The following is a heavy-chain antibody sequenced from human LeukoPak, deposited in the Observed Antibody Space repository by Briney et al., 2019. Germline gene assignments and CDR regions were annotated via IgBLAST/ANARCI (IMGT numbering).Heavy chain of an antibody. Sequence: GGSLRLSCAASGFTFSSYGMHWVRQAPGKGLEWVAVISYDGSNKYYADSVKGRFTISRDNSKNTLYLQMNSLRAEDTAVYYCARVHYDFWSGPYYFDYWGQGTLVTVSS. CDR2: ISYDGSNK. J-gene: IGHJ4*02. D-gene: IGHD3-3*01. V-gene: IGHV3-30*03. CDR1: GFTFSSYG. CDR3: ARVHYDFWSGPYYFDY.